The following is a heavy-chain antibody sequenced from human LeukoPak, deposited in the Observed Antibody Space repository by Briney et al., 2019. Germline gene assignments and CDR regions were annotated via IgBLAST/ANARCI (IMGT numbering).Heavy chain of an antibody. CDR3: ARAGAYTYGDLTFDI. J-gene: IGHJ3*02. V-gene: IGHV3-30*04. CDR1: GFIFSSYA. CDR2: ISYDATNK. D-gene: IGHD5-18*01. Sequence: GRSLRLSCAASGFIFSSYAMHWVRQAPGKGLEWVAVISYDATNKYYVDSVKGRFTISRDDSKNTLYVQMNSLRAEDTAVYYCARAGAYTYGDLTFDIWGQGTMVTVSS.